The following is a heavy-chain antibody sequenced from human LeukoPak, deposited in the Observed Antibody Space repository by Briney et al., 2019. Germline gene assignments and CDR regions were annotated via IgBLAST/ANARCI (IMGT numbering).Heavy chain of an antibody. CDR3: AKGVSSSWSNDAFDI. CDR1: GFTLSRYG. Sequence: GGSLRLSCAASGFTLSRYGMNWVRQAPGKGLEWVAVISYDGSNKYYADSVKGRFTISRDNSKNTLYLQMNSLRTEDTAVYYCAKGVSSSWSNDAFDIWGQGTMVTVSS. CDR2: ISYDGSNK. J-gene: IGHJ3*02. D-gene: IGHD6-13*01. V-gene: IGHV3-30*18.